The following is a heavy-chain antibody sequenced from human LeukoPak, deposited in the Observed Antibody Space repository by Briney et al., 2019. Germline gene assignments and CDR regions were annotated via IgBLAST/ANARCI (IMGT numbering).Heavy chain of an antibody. V-gene: IGHV6-1*01. J-gene: IGHJ4*02. D-gene: IGHD5-24*01. CDR2: TYYRSKCNN. CDR1: GDSVSSKSA. Sequence: SQTLSLTCAISGDSVSSKSAWNWISPSPSSGLEWLGRTYYRSKCNNNYAVSVKSRITINPDTSKNQFSLQLYSMTAEDTAVYYCARGDQSFDYWGQGTLVTVSS. CDR3: ARGDQSFDY.